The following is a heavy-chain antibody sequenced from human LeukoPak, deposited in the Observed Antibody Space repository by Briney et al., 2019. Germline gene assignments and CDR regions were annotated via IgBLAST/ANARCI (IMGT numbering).Heavy chain of an antibody. CDR1: GFTFSSYE. D-gene: IGHD3-10*01. CDR2: ISSSGSTI. Sequence: GGSLRLSCAASGFTFSSYEMNWVRQAPGKGLEWVSYISSSGSTIYYADSVKGRFTISRDNAKNSLYLQMNSLRAEDTAVYYCARTRVGILWFGEWGQGTLVTVSS. J-gene: IGHJ4*02. V-gene: IGHV3-48*03. CDR3: ARTRVGILWFGE.